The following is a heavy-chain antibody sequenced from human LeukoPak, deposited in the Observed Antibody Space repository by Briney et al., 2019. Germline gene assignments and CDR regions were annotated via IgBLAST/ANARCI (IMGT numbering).Heavy chain of an antibody. Sequence: GGSLRLSCAASGFTFSSYAMSWVRQAPGKGLEWVSSISSSSLYYADSVKGRFTISRDNAKNSLYLQMNSLRAEDTAVYYCARDGSGYDDAFDIWGQGTMVTVSS. CDR2: ISSSSLY. CDR3: ARDGSGYDDAFDI. J-gene: IGHJ3*02. D-gene: IGHD3-10*01. CDR1: GFTFSSYA. V-gene: IGHV3-21*01.